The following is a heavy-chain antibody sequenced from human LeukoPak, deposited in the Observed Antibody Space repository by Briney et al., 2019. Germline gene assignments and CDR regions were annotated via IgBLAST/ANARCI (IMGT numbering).Heavy chain of an antibody. D-gene: IGHD5-18*01. V-gene: IGHV3-48*02. Sequence: PGGSLRLSCAASGFTFSTYSVNWVRQAPGKGLEWISYISSSSSTIYYADSVKGRFTISRDNAKNSLFLQMNSLRDEDTAVYYCARVQSTGGYGAFRPPEQKNYYYYGMDVWGQGTTVTVSS. CDR2: ISSSSSTI. CDR3: ARVQSTGGYGAFRPPEQKNYYYYGMDV. CDR1: GFTFSTYS. J-gene: IGHJ6*02.